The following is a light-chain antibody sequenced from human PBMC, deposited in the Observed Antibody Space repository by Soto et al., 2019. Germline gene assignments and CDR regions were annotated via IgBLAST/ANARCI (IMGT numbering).Light chain of an antibody. Sequence: QSALTQPPSVSGAPGQRVTISCTGNSSNIGTGYDAHWYQQVPGTAPKLLIYGNSNRPSGVPDRFSGSKSGTSASLAITGLQAEDEADYYCQSYDSSLSGYVFGTGTKVTVL. CDR3: QSYDSSLSGYV. V-gene: IGLV1-40*01. CDR2: GNS. CDR1: SSNIGTGYD. J-gene: IGLJ1*01.